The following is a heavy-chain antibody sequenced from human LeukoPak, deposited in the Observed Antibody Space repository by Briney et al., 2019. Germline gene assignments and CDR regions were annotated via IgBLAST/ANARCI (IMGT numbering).Heavy chain of an antibody. D-gene: IGHD3-22*01. J-gene: IGHJ4*02. CDR3: ASSYYYDSSGYAEIFDY. Sequence: PSETLSLTCAVSGGSISSGGYSWSWIRQPPGKGLEWIGYIHHSGSTYYNPSLKSRVTISVDRSKNQFSLKLSSVTAADTAVYYCASSYYYDSSGYAEIFDYWGQGTLVTVSS. CDR2: IHHSGST. V-gene: IGHV4-30-2*01. CDR1: GGSISSGGYS.